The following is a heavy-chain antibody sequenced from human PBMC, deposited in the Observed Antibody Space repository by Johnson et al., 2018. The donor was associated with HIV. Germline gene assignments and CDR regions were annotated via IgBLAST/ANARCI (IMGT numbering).Heavy chain of an antibody. V-gene: IGHV3-33*06. J-gene: IGHJ3*02. CDR3: AKGAPPLGSPSWPDI. CDR2: IWYDGSNK. Sequence: QVQLVESGGGVVQPGRSLRLSCAASGFTFSSYGMHWVRQAPGKGLEWVAVIWYDGSNKYYADSVKGRFTISRDNSKNTLYLQMNSLRAEDTAGYYCAKGAPPLGSPSWPDIWGQGTMVTVSS. CDR1: GFTFSSYG. D-gene: IGHD3-10*02.